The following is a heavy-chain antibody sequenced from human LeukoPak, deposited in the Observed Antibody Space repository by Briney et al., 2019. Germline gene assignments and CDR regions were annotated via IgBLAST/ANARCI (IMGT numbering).Heavy chain of an antibody. CDR1: GGSISGSTYY. Sequence: PSETLSLTCTVSGGSISGSTYYWGWIRQPPGKGPEWIGSIYHSGSTYYNPSLKGRVTISVDTSKNQFSLRLSSVTAADTAVYYCARHNSGRADAFDIWGQGTMVTVSS. CDR2: IYHSGST. V-gene: IGHV4-39*01. D-gene: IGHD1-26*01. J-gene: IGHJ3*02. CDR3: ARHNSGRADAFDI.